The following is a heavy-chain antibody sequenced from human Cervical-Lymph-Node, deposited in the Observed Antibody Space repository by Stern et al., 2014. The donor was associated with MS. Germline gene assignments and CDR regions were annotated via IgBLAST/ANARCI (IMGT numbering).Heavy chain of an antibody. V-gene: IGHV3-33*01. CDR3: ARDLTAAGTGFDY. CDR1: GFTFSSYG. CDR2: IWYDGSNK. Sequence: VQLVESGGGVVQPGRSLRLSCAASGFTFSSYGMHWVRQAPGKGLEWVAVIWYDGSNKYYADSVKGRFTISRDNSKNTLYLQMNSLRADDTAVYYCARDLTAAGTGFDYWGQGTLVTVSS. D-gene: IGHD1-1*01. J-gene: IGHJ4*02.